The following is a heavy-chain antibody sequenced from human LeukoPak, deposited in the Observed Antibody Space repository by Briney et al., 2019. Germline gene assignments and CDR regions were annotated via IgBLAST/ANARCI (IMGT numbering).Heavy chain of an antibody. J-gene: IGHJ4*02. CDR2: IWYDGSNK. CDR1: GFTFSSYA. D-gene: IGHD2-21*01. Sequence: GGSLRLSCAASGFTFSSYAMHWVRQAPGKGLEWVAVIWYDGSNKYYADSVKGRFTISRDNSKDTLYLQMNSLRAEDTAVYYCARAPTGGGDDYFDYWGQGTLVTVSS. CDR3: ARAPTGGGDDYFDY. V-gene: IGHV3-33*08.